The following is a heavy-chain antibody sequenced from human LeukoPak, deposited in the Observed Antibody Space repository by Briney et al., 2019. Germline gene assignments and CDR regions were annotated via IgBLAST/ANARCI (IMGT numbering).Heavy chain of an antibody. Sequence: GGSLRLSCAASGFIFSSYGINWVRQAPGKGLEWVAGIQYDGSKQYYIDSVKGRFTISRDNSQNTVYLQMNSLRAEDTAVYYCVRDFQAKPAFDVWGQGTVVTVSS. J-gene: IGHJ3*01. CDR2: IQYDGSKQ. V-gene: IGHV3-33*05. CDR3: VRDFQAKPAFDV. D-gene: IGHD1-14*01. CDR1: GFIFSSYG.